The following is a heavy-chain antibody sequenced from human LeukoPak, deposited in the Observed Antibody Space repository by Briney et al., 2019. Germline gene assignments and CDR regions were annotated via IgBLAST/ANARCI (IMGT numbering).Heavy chain of an antibody. V-gene: IGHV4-31*01. D-gene: IGHD3-10*01. CDR1: GGSISSGGYY. CDR2: IYYSGST. J-gene: IGHJ4*02. Sequence: TLSLTCTVSGGSISSGGYYWSWIRQHPGKGLEWIWYIYYSGSTCYNPSLKSQLTISVDTSKNQFSLKLSSVTAADTAVYYCARGSRGSGSYYATFFDYWGQGTLVTVSS. CDR3: ARGSRGSGSYYATFFDY.